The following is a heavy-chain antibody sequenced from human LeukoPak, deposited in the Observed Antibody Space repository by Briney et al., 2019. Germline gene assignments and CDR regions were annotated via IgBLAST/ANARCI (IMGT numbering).Heavy chain of an antibody. CDR2: IYHSGST. J-gene: IGHJ4*02. Sequence: SETLSLTCTVPGYSISSGYYWGWIRQPPGKGLEWIGSIYHSGSTYYNPSLKSRVTISVDTSKNQFSLKLSSVTAADTAVYYCARARRDYYDSSGYYFDYWGQGTLVTVSS. V-gene: IGHV4-38-2*02. D-gene: IGHD3-22*01. CDR1: GYSISSGYY. CDR3: ARARRDYYDSSGYYFDY.